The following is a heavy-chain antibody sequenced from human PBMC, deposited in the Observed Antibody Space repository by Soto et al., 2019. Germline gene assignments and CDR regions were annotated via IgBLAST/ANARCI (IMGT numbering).Heavy chain of an antibody. CDR2: IYYSGST. CDR1: GGSISSYY. CDR3: ARHSMVMSYTHYYYYYYMDV. J-gene: IGHJ6*03. Sequence: SETLSLTCTVSGGSISSYYWSWIRQPPGKGLEWIGYIYYSGSTNYNPSLKSRVTISVDTSKNQFSLKLSSVTAADTAVYYCARHSMVMSYTHYYYYYYMDVWGKGTTVTVSS. V-gene: IGHV4-59*08. D-gene: IGHD2-21*01.